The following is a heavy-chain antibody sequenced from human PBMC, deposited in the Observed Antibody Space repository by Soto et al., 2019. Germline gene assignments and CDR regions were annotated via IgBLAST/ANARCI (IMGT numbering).Heavy chain of an antibody. CDR2: INHSGGT. CDR3: ARDRGGITVSSKPLGEWFDP. V-gene: IGHV4-34*01. Sequence: SETLSLTCAVYGGSFSGYYWSWIRQPPGKGLEWIGQINHSGGTNYSPSLKSRVTMSVDTSKNQFSLKLSSVTAADTAVYYCARDRGGITVSSKPLGEWFDPWGQGTLVTVSS. D-gene: IGHD3-10*02. CDR1: GGSFSGYY. J-gene: IGHJ5*02.